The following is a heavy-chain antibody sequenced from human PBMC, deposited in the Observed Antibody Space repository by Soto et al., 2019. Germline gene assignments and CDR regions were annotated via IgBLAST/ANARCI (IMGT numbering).Heavy chain of an antibody. CDR3: ARLHSSSWGRLDY. CDR2: ISGGGSNT. J-gene: IGHJ4*02. D-gene: IGHD6-13*01. CDR1: GFTFSSYA. V-gene: IGHV3-23*01. Sequence: EVQLLESGGGLVQPGGSLRLSCAASGFTFSSYAMSWVRQAPGKGLEWVSSISGGGSNTYYADSVKGRFTISRDNAKNTLYLQMNSLRVEDTAVYYCARLHSSSWGRLDYWGQGTRVTVSS.